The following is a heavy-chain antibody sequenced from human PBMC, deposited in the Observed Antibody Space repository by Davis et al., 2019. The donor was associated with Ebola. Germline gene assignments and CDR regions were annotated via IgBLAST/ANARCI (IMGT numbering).Heavy chain of an antibody. CDR1: GGSISSRSYY. V-gene: IGHV4-39*07. J-gene: IGHJ4*02. CDR2: IYYSGST. Sequence: GSLRLSCTVSGGSISSRSYYWAWIRQPPGKGLEWIGSIYYSGSTYYNPSLKSRVTISIDTSKNQFSLKLSSVTAADTAVYYCARVSEVAGNDYWGQGTLVTVSS. CDR3: ARVSEVAGNDY. D-gene: IGHD6-19*01.